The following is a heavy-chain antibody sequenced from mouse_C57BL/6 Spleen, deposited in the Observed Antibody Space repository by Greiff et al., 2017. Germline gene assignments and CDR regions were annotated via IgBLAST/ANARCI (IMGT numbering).Heavy chain of an antibody. Sequence: QVQLQQSGAELVKPGASVKISCKASGYAFSSYWMNWVKQRPGKGLEWIGQIYPGDGDTNYNGKFKGKATLTADKSSSTAYMQLSSLTSEDSAVYFWARNYGSSSYWYFDVWGTGTTVTVSS. CDR3: ARNYGSSSYWYFDV. D-gene: IGHD1-1*01. V-gene: IGHV1-80*01. CDR2: IYPGDGDT. CDR1: GYAFSSYW. J-gene: IGHJ1*03.